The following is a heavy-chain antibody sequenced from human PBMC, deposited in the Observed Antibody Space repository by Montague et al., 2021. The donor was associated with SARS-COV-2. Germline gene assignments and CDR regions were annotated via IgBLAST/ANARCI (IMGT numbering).Heavy chain of an antibody. J-gene: IGHJ3*02. V-gene: IGHV4-31*03. D-gene: IGHD3-22*01. CDR1: GGSISSGGYY. CDR3: ARVQGITMIVEVIGAFDN. CDR2: IYYSRST. Sequence: TLSLTCTVSGGSISSGGYYWSWLRPHQGKGLEWLGYIYYSRSTYYTPSLKSRVTISLDTSKNQFSLKLSSVTAADTAVYYCARVQGITMIVEVIGAFDNWGQGTMVTVSS.